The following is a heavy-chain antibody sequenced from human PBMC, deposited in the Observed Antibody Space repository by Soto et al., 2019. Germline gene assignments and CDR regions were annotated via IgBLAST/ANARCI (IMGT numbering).Heavy chain of an antibody. V-gene: IGHV1-69*01. Sequence: QVQLVQSGAEVKKPGSSVKVSCKASGGTFSSYAISWVRQAPGQGLEWMGGIIPIFGTANYAQKFQGRVTITADESTSTAYMELSSLRSKDTAVYYCARGVHYYDSSGYSEFDYWGQGTLVTVSS. D-gene: IGHD3-22*01. CDR2: IIPIFGTA. CDR1: GGTFSSYA. J-gene: IGHJ4*02. CDR3: ARGVHYYDSSGYSEFDY.